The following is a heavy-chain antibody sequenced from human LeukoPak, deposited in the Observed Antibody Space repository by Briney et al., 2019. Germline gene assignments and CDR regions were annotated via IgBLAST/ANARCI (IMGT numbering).Heavy chain of an antibody. V-gene: IGHV3-73*01. J-gene: IGHJ4*02. CDR1: GFTFSSHW. CDR3: TGDNFDSSVKFDY. Sequence: GGSLRLSCAASGFTFSSHWMTWVRQAPGKGLEWVGRIRSKANNYATAYAASVKGRFTISRDDSKNTAYLQMNSLKTEDTAVYYCTGDNFDSSVKFDYWGQGTLVTVSS. D-gene: IGHD3-22*01. CDR2: IRSKANNYAT.